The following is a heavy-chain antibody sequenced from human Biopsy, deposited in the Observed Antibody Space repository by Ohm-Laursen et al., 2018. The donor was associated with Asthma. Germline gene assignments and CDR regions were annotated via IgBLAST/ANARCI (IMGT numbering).Heavy chain of an antibody. CDR3: AKVRSDWVITESFDY. CDR1: GFKFDEYT. J-gene: IGHJ4*02. CDR2: ISWNSATI. Sequence: SLRLSCSASGFKFDEYTMHWVRQAPGKGLEWVSGISWNSATIGYADSVEGRFTISRDNAKNPVFLHMDSLRPEDTAFYYCAKVRSDWVITESFDYWGQGTLVTVSS. V-gene: IGHV3-9*01. D-gene: IGHD3-22*01.